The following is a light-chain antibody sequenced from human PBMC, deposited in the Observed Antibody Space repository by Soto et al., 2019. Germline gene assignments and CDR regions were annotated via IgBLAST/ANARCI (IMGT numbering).Light chain of an antibody. CDR3: SSYAGSNNVV. Sequence: QSVLTQPPSASGSPGQSVTNYCTGASSDVGAYAYVSWYQQHPGKAPNLMIYEVSKRPSGVPDRFSGSKSGNMASLTVSGLQAEDEAEYYCSSYAGSNNVVFGGGTQLTVL. V-gene: IGLV2-8*01. J-gene: IGLJ2*01. CDR1: SSDVGAYAY. CDR2: EVS.